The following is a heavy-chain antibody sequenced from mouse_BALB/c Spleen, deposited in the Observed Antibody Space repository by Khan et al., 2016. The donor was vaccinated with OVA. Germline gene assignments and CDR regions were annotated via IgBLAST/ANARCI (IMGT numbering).Heavy chain of an antibody. Sequence: QVQLQQSGAELARPGASVKLSCKASGYTFPDYYINWVKQRPGQGLDGIGEISPGSGDTYYNESFKGKATLTADKSSSTAYMQLSSLTSEASAVYFCARRNYFGYTFAYWGQGTLVTVSA. J-gene: IGHJ3*01. CDR1: GYTFPDYY. CDR3: ARRNYFGYTFAY. CDR2: ISPGSGDT. V-gene: IGHV1-77*01. D-gene: IGHD1-2*01.